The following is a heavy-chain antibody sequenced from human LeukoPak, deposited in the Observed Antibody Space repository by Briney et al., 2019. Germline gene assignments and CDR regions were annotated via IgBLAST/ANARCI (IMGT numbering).Heavy chain of an antibody. CDR2: IKQDGSEK. V-gene: IGHV3-7*01. Sequence: TGGSLRLSCAASGFTFSSYWMSWVRQAPGKGLEWVANIKQDGSEKYYVDSVKGRFTISRDNAKNSLYLQMNSLRAEDTAVYYCARANYDSQDRRMGAFDIWGQGTMVTVSS. D-gene: IGHD3-22*01. J-gene: IGHJ3*02. CDR3: ARANYDSQDRRMGAFDI. CDR1: GFTFSSYW.